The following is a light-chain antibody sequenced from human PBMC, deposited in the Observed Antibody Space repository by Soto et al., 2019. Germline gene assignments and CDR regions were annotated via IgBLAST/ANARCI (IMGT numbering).Light chain of an antibody. CDR2: DTS. J-gene: IGKJ4*01. V-gene: IGKV3-15*01. Sequence: EVVMRQSLATLSGSPEGVGTLSFRASQGIGDTLAWYQHKPGQAPRLLIYDTSTRATGVPTRFSGSRSGAEFTLTINSLQSEDFAVYYCQPYNNSPLTFGGGTKVDIK. CDR3: QPYNNSPLT. CDR1: QGIGDT.